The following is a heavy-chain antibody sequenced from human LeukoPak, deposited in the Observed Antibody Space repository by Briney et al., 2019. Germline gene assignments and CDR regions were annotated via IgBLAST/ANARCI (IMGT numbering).Heavy chain of an antibody. V-gene: IGHV1-69*04. CDR2: IIPILGIV. Sequence: SVKVSCKASGGTFSSYTISWVREAPGQGLEWMGRIIPILGIVNYAQKFQGRATITAEKSTSTAYMELSSLRSEDTAVYYCAREFAFDIVATSGSELFDNYWGQGTLVTVSS. J-gene: IGHJ4*02. CDR3: AREFAFDIVATSGSELFDNY. CDR1: GGTFSSYT. D-gene: IGHD5-12*01.